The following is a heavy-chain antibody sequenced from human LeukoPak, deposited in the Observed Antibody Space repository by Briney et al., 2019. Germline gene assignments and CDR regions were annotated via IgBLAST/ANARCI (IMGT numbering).Heavy chain of an antibody. CDR1: GFTFSSYA. CDR2: FDYNSGRI. V-gene: IGHV3-9*01. Sequence: GGSLRLSCAASGFTFSSYAMSWVRQAPGKGLEWVSGFDYNSGRIDYADSVKGRFTISRDNAKNSLYLQMNSLRVEDTALYYCTKDVTPGGTDVWGQGTTVTVSS. J-gene: IGHJ6*02. CDR3: TKDVTPGGTDV. D-gene: IGHD1-14*01.